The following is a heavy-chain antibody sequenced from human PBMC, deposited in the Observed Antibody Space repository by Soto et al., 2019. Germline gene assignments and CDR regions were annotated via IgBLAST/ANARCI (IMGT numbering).Heavy chain of an antibody. Sequence: PGGSLRLSCAASGFTLSDAWMNWVRQAPGKGLEWVGRIKSKTDGGTTDYAAPVKGRFTISRDDSKNTLYLQMNSLKSEDTAVNYCTTSQQNLGVPKHYGMDVRGQGTTVPVSS. CDR3: TTSQQNLGVPKHYGMDV. V-gene: IGHV3-15*07. D-gene: IGHD6-13*01. CDR1: GFTLSDAW. J-gene: IGHJ6*02. CDR2: IKSKTDGGTT.